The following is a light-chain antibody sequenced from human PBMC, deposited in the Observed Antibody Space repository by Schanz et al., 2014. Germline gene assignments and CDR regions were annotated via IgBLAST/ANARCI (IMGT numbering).Light chain of an antibody. CDR2: DAS. Sequence: VVVTQSPGTLSVFPGERATLSCRASHSVRTNLAWYQQKPGQPPRLLIFDASSRAAGIPARFSGSGSGTEFTLTISSLQSEDFAVYYCQQYNNWPRTFGQGTKLEIK. CDR1: HSVRTN. CDR3: QQYNNWPRT. V-gene: IGKV3D-15*01. J-gene: IGKJ2*01.